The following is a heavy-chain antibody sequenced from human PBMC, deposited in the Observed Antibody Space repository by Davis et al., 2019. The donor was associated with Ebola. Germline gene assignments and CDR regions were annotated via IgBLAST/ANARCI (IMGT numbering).Heavy chain of an antibody. CDR3: AKDKYYYDSGCKDY. D-gene: IGHD3-22*01. CDR2: ISSSGRTI. V-gene: IGHV3-11*01. Sequence: GGSLRLSCAASGFTFSDYYMSWIRQAPGKGLEWVSYISSSGRTIYYADSVKGRFTISRDNSKNTLYLQMNSLRAEDTAVYYCAKDKYYYDSGCKDYWGQGTLVTVSS. CDR1: GFTFSDYY. J-gene: IGHJ4*02.